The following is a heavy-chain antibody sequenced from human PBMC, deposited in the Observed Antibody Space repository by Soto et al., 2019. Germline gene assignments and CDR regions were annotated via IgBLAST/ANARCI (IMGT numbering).Heavy chain of an antibody. D-gene: IGHD3-10*01. CDR2: VYNGGAT. V-gene: IGHV3-53*04. CDR1: GFSVSSNY. CDR3: VRGRYGSEIH. J-gene: IGHJ4*02. Sequence: EVRLVESGGGLVQPGGSLRLSCAASGFSVSSNYMTWVRQAPGKGLEWVSLVYNGGATHYAASVKGRFTISTHSSQSTLFLQMNSMRTAYTATYYCVRGRYGSEIHWGQGTKVTVSS.